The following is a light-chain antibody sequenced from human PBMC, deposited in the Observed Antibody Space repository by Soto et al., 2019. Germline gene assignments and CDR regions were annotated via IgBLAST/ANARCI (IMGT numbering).Light chain of an antibody. Sequence: QSALTQSPSASGSPGQSVTISRTGTSSDIGGYNSVSWYQQHPGKAPKVMIYDVSKRPSGVPDRFSGSKSGNTASLTVSALQAEDEADYYCSSYTDRNNLVFGTGTKVTVL. CDR1: SSDIGGYNS. J-gene: IGLJ1*01. CDR3: SSYTDRNNLV. V-gene: IGLV2-8*01. CDR2: DVS.